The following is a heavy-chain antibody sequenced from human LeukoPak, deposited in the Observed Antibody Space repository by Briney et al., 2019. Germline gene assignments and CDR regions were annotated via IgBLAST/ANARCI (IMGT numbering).Heavy chain of an antibody. V-gene: IGHV4-61*02. Sequence: SETLSLTCTVSGGSISSSSYYWSWIRQPAGKGLEWIGRIYTSGSTDYNPSLKSRVTMSVDTSKNQFSLKLSSVTAADTAVYYCAGYSGYDPAFDYWGQGTLVTVSS. CDR2: IYTSGST. J-gene: IGHJ4*02. D-gene: IGHD5-12*01. CDR3: AGYSGYDPAFDY. CDR1: GGSISSSSYY.